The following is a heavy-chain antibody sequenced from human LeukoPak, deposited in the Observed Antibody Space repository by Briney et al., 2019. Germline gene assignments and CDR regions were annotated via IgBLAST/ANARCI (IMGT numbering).Heavy chain of an antibody. Sequence: SETLSLTCTVSDGSIGYYYWNWIRQPPGKGLEWIGSKYYSGFTNYNPSLESRLPLSIDTSKNQFSLTLRSVTAADTAVYYCVGQRCRDTGGNSFLDDFDFWGQGGMVTVSS. CDR3: VGQRCRDTGGNSFLDDFDF. CDR1: DGSIGYYY. CDR2: KYYSGFT. J-gene: IGHJ3*01. D-gene: IGHD4-23*01. V-gene: IGHV4-59*08.